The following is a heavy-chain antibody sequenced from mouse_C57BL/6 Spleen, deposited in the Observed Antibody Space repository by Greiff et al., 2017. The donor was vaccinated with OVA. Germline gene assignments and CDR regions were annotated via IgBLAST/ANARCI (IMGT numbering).Heavy chain of an antibody. CDR1: GYTFTSYW. CDR2: IDPSDSYT. V-gene: IGHV1-50*01. D-gene: IGHD1-1*01. CDR3: ASIRAMDY. J-gene: IGHJ4*01. Sequence: VQLQQPGAELVKPGASVKLSCKASGYTFTSYWMQWVKQRPGQGLEWIGEIDPSDSYTNYNQKFKGKATLTVDTSFSTAYMQLSSLTSEDSAVYYCASIRAMDYWGQGTSVTVSS.